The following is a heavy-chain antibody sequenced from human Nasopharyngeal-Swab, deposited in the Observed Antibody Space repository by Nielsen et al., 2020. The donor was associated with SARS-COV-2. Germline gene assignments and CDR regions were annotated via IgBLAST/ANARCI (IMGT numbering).Heavy chain of an antibody. D-gene: IGHD6-19*01. CDR3: AHTGLTYYYYGMDG. V-gene: IGHV2-5*02. CDR1: GFSLSTRGVG. J-gene: IGHJ6*02. CDR2: IYWDDDK. Sequence: SGPTLVTPTQTLTLICTFPGFSLSTRGVGVGWIRQPLGKDLECLALIYWDDDKRYSPTQKSRLTITKETAKKQVVLTMTKMDPVDTATYYCAHTGLTYYYYGMDGWGQGTTVTVAS.